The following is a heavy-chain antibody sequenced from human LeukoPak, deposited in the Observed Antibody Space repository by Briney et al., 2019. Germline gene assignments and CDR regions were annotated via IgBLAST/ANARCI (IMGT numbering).Heavy chain of an antibody. J-gene: IGHJ4*02. D-gene: IGHD6-13*01. Sequence: GGSLRLSCAASGFTFSSYWMHWVRQAPGKGLLWVSRINSDGSSTSYADSVKGRFTISRDNAKNTLYLQMNSLRAEDTAVYYCARRIAAAAAPYYFDYWGQGTLVAVSS. CDR2: INSDGSST. V-gene: IGHV3-74*01. CDR1: GFTFSSYW. CDR3: ARRIAAAAAPYYFDY.